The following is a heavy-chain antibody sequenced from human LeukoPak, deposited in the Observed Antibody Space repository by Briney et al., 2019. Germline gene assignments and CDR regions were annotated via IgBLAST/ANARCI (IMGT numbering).Heavy chain of an antibody. D-gene: IGHD5-18*01. CDR3: ARDLRGYSYGTGYYYGMDV. J-gene: IGHJ6*02. Sequence: PSETLSLTCTVSGGSISSGGYYWSWIRQHPGKGLEWIGYIYYSGSTYYNPSLKSRVTISVDTSKNQSSLKLGSVTAADTAVYYCARDLRGYSYGTGYYYGMDVWGQGTTVTVSS. CDR2: IYYSGST. V-gene: IGHV4-31*03. CDR1: GGSISSGGYY.